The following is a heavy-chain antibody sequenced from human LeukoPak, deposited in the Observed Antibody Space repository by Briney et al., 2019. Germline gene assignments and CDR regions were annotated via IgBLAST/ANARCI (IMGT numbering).Heavy chain of an antibody. CDR1: GGSISSYY. Sequence: SETLSLTCTVSGGSISSYYWSWIRQPPGKGLEWIGYIYYSGSTNYNPSLKSRVTISVDTSKNQFSLRLSSVAAADTAVYYCARWAVGFDHWGQGTLVTVSS. CDR3: ARWAVGFDH. D-gene: IGHD6-19*01. CDR2: IYYSGST. V-gene: IGHV4-59*08. J-gene: IGHJ4*02.